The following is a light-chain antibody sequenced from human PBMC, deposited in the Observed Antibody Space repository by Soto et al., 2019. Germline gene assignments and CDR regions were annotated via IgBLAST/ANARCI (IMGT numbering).Light chain of an antibody. CDR1: SSNIGSNT. CDR3: AAWDDRLDVYV. V-gene: IGLV1-44*01. Sequence: QSVLTQPPSASGTPGQIVAISCSGSSSNIGSNTVTWYQQLPGTAPKLLIYSTSQRSSGVPGRFSGSKSGASASLSISGLQSEDAADYYCAAWDDRLDVYVFGTGTKLPVL. J-gene: IGLJ1*01. CDR2: STS.